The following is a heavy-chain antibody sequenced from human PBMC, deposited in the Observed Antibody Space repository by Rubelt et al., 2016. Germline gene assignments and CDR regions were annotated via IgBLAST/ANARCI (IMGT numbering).Heavy chain of an antibody. CDR3: ALETAGPDSSSSRDY. CDR2: INHSGST. V-gene: IGHV4-34*01. Sequence: QVQLQQWGAGLLKPSETLSLTCAVYGGSFSGYYWSWIRQPPGKGLEWIGEINHSGSTNYNPALRGLVTISVDMSKNQFTRRLSSVTAAETAVYYWALETAGPDSSSSRDYWGQGTLVTVSS. CDR1: GGSFSGYY. D-gene: IGHD6-6*01. J-gene: IGHJ4*02.